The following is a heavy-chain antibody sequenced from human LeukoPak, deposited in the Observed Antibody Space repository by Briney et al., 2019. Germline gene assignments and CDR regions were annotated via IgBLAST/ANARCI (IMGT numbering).Heavy chain of an antibody. CDR2: INPNSGGT. Sequence: ASVKVSCKASGYTFTGYYMHWVRQAPGQGLEWMGWINPNSGGTNYAQKFQGRVTMTRDTSISTAYMELSRLRSDDTAVYYCARGSRPSGSYYPLGYWGQGTLVTVSS. CDR3: ARGSRPSGSYYPLGY. D-gene: IGHD1-26*01. V-gene: IGHV1-2*02. J-gene: IGHJ4*02. CDR1: GYTFTGYY.